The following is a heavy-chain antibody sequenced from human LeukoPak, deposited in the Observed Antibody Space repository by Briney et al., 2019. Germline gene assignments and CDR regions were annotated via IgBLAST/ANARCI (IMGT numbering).Heavy chain of an antibody. Sequence: ASVKVSCKTSGYTFSDYYIHWIRQAPGQGLEWVGWINPNSGDTDYAQKFQGRVTMTRDTSTSTVYMELSSLRSEDTAVYYCARDSVGAQDYYMDVWGKGTTVTISS. CDR3: ARDSVGAQDYYMDV. D-gene: IGHD1-26*01. CDR1: GYTFSDYY. V-gene: IGHV1-2*02. J-gene: IGHJ6*03. CDR2: INPNSGDT.